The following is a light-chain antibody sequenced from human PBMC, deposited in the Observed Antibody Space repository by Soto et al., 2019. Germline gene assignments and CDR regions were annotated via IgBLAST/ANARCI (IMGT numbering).Light chain of an antibody. CDR3: QHYNNWPPWT. CDR2: GTS. V-gene: IGKV3-20*01. J-gene: IGKJ1*01. CDR1: RSVNRSY. Sequence: ELVLTQSPGTLSLSPGERATLSCTASRSVNRSYLTWYQQKPGQAPRLLIYGTSSRATGIPDRFSGSGSGTEFTLTISRLQSEDFAVYYCQHYNNWPPWTFGQGTKVDIK.